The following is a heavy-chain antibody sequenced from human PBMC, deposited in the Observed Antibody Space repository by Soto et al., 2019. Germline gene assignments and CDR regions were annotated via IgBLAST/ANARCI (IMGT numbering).Heavy chain of an antibody. CDR1: GFTFSSYS. CDR3: ARGGYNTLVAATLLSEFFDY. CDR2: ISSSSSYI. J-gene: IGHJ4*02. Sequence: PGGSLRLSCAASGFTFSSYSMNWVRQAPGKGLEWVSSISSSSSYIYYADSVKGRFTISRDNAKNSLYLQMNSLRAEDTAVYYCARGGYNTLVAATLLSEFFDYWGQGTLVTVSS. V-gene: IGHV3-21*01. D-gene: IGHD2-15*01.